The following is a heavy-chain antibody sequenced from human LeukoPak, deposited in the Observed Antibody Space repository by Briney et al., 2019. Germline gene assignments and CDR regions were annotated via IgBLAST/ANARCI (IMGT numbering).Heavy chain of an antibody. Sequence: SETLSLTCTVSGGSINNDNYYWGWIRQSPGKGLEWSGNIYNSGNSGNTYYNPSLKSRVTISVDTTKNQFSLNLSSVPAEDTALYYCARLRDTGGYYFYYYFDSWGLGTLVSVSS. D-gene: IGHD3-22*01. J-gene: IGHJ4*02. CDR2: IYNSGNSGNT. CDR3: ARLRDTGGYYFYYYFDS. CDR1: GGSINNDNYY. V-gene: IGHV4-39*01.